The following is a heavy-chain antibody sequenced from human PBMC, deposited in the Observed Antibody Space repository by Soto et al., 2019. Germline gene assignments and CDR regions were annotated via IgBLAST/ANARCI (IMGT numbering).Heavy chain of an antibody. D-gene: IGHD1-26*01. J-gene: IGHJ4*02. V-gene: IGHV2-5*02. Sequence: QITLKESGPTLVKPTQTLTLTCTFSGFSLSTSGVGVGWIRQPPGKALEWLALIYWDDDKRYSPSLKSRPTITMDTSKNQVVLTMTNMDPVHTATYCCAHRSEWGDDYWGQGTLVTVSS. CDR2: IYWDDDK. CDR1: GFSLSTSGVG. CDR3: AHRSEWGDDY.